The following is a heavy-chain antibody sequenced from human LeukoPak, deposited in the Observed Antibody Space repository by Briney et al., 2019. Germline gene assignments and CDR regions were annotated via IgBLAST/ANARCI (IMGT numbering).Heavy chain of an antibody. V-gene: IGHV4-39*02. Sequence: SEILSLTCTVSGGSISSTTYYWGWIRQPPGKGLEWIGTIYYSGTTYYNPSLKSRVTISVDTSKNQFSLELSSMTAADTAVYYCARGPTLKYFHHWGQGTLVAVSS. CDR3: ARGPTLKYFHH. CDR2: IYYSGTT. CDR1: GGSISSTTYY. J-gene: IGHJ1*01.